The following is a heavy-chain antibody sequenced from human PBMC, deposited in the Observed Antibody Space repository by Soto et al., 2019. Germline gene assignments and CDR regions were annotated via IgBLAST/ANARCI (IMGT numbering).Heavy chain of an antibody. V-gene: IGHV3-7*01. CDR1: GFTFSSYW. CDR2: IKQDGSQR. Sequence: GGSLRLSCVVSGFTFSSYWLSWVRQAPGKGLEWVANIKQDGSQRYYVDSVKGRFTISRDNAKNTLYLQMNSLRGEDTAVYYCARDFDIAGVGPPDPPDYWGQGTLVTVSS. J-gene: IGHJ4*02. D-gene: IGHD6-13*01. CDR3: ARDFDIAGVGPPDPPDY.